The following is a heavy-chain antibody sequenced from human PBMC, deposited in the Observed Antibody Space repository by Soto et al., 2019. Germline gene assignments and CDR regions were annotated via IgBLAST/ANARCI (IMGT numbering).Heavy chain of an antibody. CDR2: IDWDDDK. Sequence: SGPTLVNPTQTLTLTCTFSGFSLSTSGICVSWIRQPPGKALGWLARIDWDDDKYYSTSLKTRLTISKDTSKNQVVLTMTNMDPVDTATYYCARIPAYYDILTGYWANYGMDVWGQGPTVTVSS. J-gene: IGHJ6*02. D-gene: IGHD3-9*01. V-gene: IGHV2-70*11. CDR3: ARIPAYYDILTGYWANYGMDV. CDR1: GFSLSTSGIC.